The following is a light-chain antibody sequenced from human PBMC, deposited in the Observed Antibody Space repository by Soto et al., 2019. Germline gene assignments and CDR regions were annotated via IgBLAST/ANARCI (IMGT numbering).Light chain of an antibody. CDR3: SSYTSINTQL. CDR2: EVT. V-gene: IGLV2-14*01. CDR1: SSDFGNFNY. Sequence: QSALTQPASVSGSPGQSITISCTGASSDFGNFNYVSWYQQYPGKVPKLIIYEVTSRPSGVSNRFSGSKSDNTASLTIPGLQAEDEAYYYCSSYTSINTQLFGGGTKVTVL. J-gene: IGLJ3*02.